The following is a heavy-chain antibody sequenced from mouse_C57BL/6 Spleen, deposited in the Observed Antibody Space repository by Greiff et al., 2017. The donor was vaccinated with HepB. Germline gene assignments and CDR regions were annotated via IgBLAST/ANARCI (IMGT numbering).Heavy chain of an antibody. J-gene: IGHJ4*01. Sequence: VHVKQSGPELVKPGASVKIPCKASGYTFTDYNMDWVKQSHGKSLEWIGDINPNNGGTIYNQKFKGKATLTVDKSSSTAYMELRSLTSEDTAVYYCARGGYSNPYYYAMDYWGQGTSVTVSS. V-gene: IGHV1-18*01. CDR1: GYTFTDYN. D-gene: IGHD2-5*01. CDR2: INPNNGGT. CDR3: ARGGYSNPYYYAMDY.